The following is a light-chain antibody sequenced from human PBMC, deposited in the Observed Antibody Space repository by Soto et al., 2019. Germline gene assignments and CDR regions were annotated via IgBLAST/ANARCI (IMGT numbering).Light chain of an antibody. CDR1: ETVTGKY. V-gene: IGKV3-20*01. CDR2: AAS. J-gene: IGKJ1*01. CDR3: QQYSSPPQT. Sequence: EIVLTQSPGTLSLSPADRATLCCRASETVTGKYLAWYQQKVGQPPRLLIFAASNRATGITDRFSGSGSGTDFTLTISRLEPEDFAMYFCQQYSSPPQTFGQGTKVEIK.